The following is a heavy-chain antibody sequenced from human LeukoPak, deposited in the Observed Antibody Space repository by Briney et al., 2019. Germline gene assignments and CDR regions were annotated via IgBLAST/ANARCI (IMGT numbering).Heavy chain of an antibody. V-gene: IGHV1-2*02. CDR1: GYTFTGYY. J-gene: IGHJ5*02. Sequence: ASVKVSCKASGYTFTGYYMHWVRQAPGQGLEWMGWINPNSGGTNYAQKFQGRVTMTRDTSISTAYMELSRLRSDDTAVYYCARDASYYDFWSGSPSTGRFDPWGQGTLVTVSS. CDR2: INPNSGGT. D-gene: IGHD3-3*01. CDR3: ARDASYYDFWSGSPSTGRFDP.